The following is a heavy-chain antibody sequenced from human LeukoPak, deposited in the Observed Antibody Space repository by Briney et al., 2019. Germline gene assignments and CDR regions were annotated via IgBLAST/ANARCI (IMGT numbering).Heavy chain of an antibody. D-gene: IGHD4-17*01. CDR1: GGTFSSYA. CDR3: ARDYGDYRYWFDP. Sequence: GASVKVSCKASGGTFSSYAISWVRQAPGQGLEWMGGIIPIFGTANYAQKFQGRVTITADESTSTAYMELSSLRSEDTAVYYCARDYGDYRYWFDPWGQGTLVTVSS. V-gene: IGHV1-69*01. J-gene: IGHJ5*02. CDR2: IIPIFGTA.